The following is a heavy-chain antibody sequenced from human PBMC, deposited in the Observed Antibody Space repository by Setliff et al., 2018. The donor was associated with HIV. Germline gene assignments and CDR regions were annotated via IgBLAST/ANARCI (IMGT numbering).Heavy chain of an antibody. V-gene: IGHV4-61*02. D-gene: IGHD3-3*01. CDR2: IYSNGNT. CDR3: ARHKTLRFLNLLTAGWFDP. J-gene: IGHJ5*02. Sequence: SETLSLTCTVSGGSISSRSYYWSWLRQPAGKGLEWIGRIYSNGNTDYNPSLKSRVTISEDTSKNQFSLKVHSVTAADTAMYFCARHKTLRFLNLLTAGWFDPWGQGALVTVSS. CDR1: GGSISSRSYY.